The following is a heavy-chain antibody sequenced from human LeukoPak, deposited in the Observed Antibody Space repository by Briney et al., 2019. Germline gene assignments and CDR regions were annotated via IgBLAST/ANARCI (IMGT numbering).Heavy chain of an antibody. Sequence: ASVKVSCKASGGTFSSYAISWVRQAPGQGLEWMGGIIPIFGTANYAQKFQGRVTITADESTSTAYVELSSPRSEDTAVYYCARDGTYYYDSSGYLFDYWGQGTLVTVSS. J-gene: IGHJ4*02. CDR2: IIPIFGTA. CDR1: GGTFSSYA. CDR3: ARDGTYYYDSSGYLFDY. V-gene: IGHV1-69*13. D-gene: IGHD3-22*01.